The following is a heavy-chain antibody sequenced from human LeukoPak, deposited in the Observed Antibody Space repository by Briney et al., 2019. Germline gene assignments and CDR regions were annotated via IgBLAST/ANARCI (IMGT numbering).Heavy chain of an antibody. Sequence: PSETLSLTCTVSGGSISSGSYYWSWIRQPAGKGLEWIGRIYTSGSTNYNPSLKSRVTISVDTSKNQFSLKLSSVTAADTAVYYCARINPIKYSGSYQPELDFDYWGQGTLVTVSS. CDR3: ARINPIKYSGSYQPELDFDY. CDR1: GGSISSGSYY. D-gene: IGHD1-26*01. CDR2: IYTSGST. J-gene: IGHJ4*02. V-gene: IGHV4-61*02.